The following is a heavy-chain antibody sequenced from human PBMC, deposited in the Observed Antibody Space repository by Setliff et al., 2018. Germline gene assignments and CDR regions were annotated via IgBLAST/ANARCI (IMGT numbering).Heavy chain of an antibody. CDR3: ARARGSGARAFDI. CDR1: GGTFRSYG. J-gene: IGHJ3*02. D-gene: IGHD1-26*01. CDR2: TIPSFGST. Sequence: SVKVSCKASGGTFRSYGISWVRQAPGQGLEWMGGTIPSFGSTNYAQKFQDRVTIITDESTSTAYMELSSLRSEDTAVYYCARARGSGARAFDIWGQGTMVTVSS. V-gene: IGHV1-69*05.